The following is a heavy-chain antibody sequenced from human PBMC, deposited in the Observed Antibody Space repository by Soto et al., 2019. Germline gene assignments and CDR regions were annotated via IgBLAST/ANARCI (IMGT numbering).Heavy chain of an antibody. Sequence: PGEYLKISCKGSGYSFTSYWIGWVRQMPGKGLEWMGIIYPGDSDTRYSPSFQGQVTISADKSISTAYLQWSSLKASDTAMYYCASIGLAADYYYYGMDVWGQGTTVTVSS. D-gene: IGHD6-19*01. CDR2: IYPGDSDT. CDR3: ASIGLAADYYYYGMDV. J-gene: IGHJ6*02. CDR1: GYSFTSYW. V-gene: IGHV5-51*01.